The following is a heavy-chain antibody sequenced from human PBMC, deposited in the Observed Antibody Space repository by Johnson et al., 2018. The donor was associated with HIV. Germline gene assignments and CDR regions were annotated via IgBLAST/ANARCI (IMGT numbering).Heavy chain of an antibody. V-gene: IGHV3-30-3*01. D-gene: IGHD1-26*01. CDR1: GFTFSSYA. J-gene: IGHJ3*02. CDR2: ISYDGSNK. Sequence: QVQLVESGGGVVQPGRSLRLSCAASGFTFSSYAMHWVRQAPGKGLEWVAVISYDGSNKYYADPVKGRFTISRDNSKNTLYLQMNSLKTEDTAVYYCTTWTYYGAFDIWGQGTMVTVSS. CDR3: TTWTYYGAFDI.